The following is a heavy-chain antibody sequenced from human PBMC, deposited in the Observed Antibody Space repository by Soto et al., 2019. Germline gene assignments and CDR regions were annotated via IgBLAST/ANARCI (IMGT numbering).Heavy chain of an antibody. Sequence: PSETLSLTCTVSGGTIRSSSYYWGWIRQPPGKGLEWIGSIYFSGTTYYNPSLKSRVTISVDTSKNQFSLKLNSVTAADTAVYYCARGDFRSGSYYNPTPNWLDPWGQGILVTVSS. CDR3: ARGDFRSGSYYNPTPNWLDP. D-gene: IGHD3-10*01. J-gene: IGHJ5*02. V-gene: IGHV4-39*01. CDR2: IYFSGTT. CDR1: GGTIRSSSYY.